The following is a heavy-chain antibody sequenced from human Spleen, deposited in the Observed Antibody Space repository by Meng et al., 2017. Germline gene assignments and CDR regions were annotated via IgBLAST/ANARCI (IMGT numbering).Heavy chain of an antibody. CDR1: GYTVTSNG. CDR3: ARFQNYVSGSFDF. D-gene: IGHD3-10*02. V-gene: IGHV1-18*01. CDR2: ISTFNRNK. J-gene: IGHJ4*02. Sequence: QVQRVQSGAEMKKPGATVQVTCKPSGYTVTSNGIAWGRRAPGQGVEWMGWISTFNRNKNHAQKFQGRLTMTTDRSTSTAYMELRSLRADDTAIYYCARFQNYVSGSFDFWGQGTLVTVSS.